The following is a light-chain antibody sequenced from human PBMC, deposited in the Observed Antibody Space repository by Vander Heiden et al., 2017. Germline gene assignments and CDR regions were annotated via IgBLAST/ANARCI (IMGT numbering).Light chain of an antibody. CDR1: SSNIGSNT. CDR2: SNN. Sequence: QSVLTQPPSASGTPGQRVTISCPGSSSNIGSNTVTWYQQLPGTAPKLLIYSNNQRPSGVPDRFSGSKSGTSASLAISGLQSEDEADYYCAAWDDSLNGWVFGGGTKLTVL. V-gene: IGLV1-44*01. CDR3: AAWDDSLNGWV. J-gene: IGLJ3*02.